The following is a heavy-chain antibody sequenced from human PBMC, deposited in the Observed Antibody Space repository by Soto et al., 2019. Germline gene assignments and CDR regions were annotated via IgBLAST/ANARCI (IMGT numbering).Heavy chain of an antibody. J-gene: IGHJ6*02. CDR1: GFTFSNAW. Sequence: EVQLVESGGGLVKPGGSLRLSCAASGFTFSNAWMNWVRQAPGKGLEWVGRIKSKTDGGTTDYAAPVKGRFTISRDDSKNTLYLQMNSLKTEDTAVYYCTTDMHGGHFWSGSAYYYGMDVWGQGTTVTVSS. D-gene: IGHD3-3*02. CDR2: IKSKTDGGTT. CDR3: TTDMHGGHFWSGSAYYYGMDV. V-gene: IGHV3-15*07.